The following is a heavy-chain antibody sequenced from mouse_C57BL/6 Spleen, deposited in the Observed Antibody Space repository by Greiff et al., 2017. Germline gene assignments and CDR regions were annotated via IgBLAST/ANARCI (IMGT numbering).Heavy chain of an antibody. CDR1: GFNIKNTY. CDR3: APYYYGSSIWYFDV. Sequence: EVQGVESVAELVRPGASVKLSCTASGFNIKNTYMHWVKQRPEQGLEWIGRIDPANGNTKYAPKFQGKATITADTSSNTAYLQLSSLTSEDTAIYYCAPYYYGSSIWYFDVWGTGTTVTVSS. J-gene: IGHJ1*03. V-gene: IGHV14-3*01. CDR2: IDPANGNT. D-gene: IGHD1-1*01.